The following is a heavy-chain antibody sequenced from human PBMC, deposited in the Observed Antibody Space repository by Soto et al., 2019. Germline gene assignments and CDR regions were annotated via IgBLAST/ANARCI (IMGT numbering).Heavy chain of an antibody. J-gene: IGHJ1*01. V-gene: IGHV1-46*01. CDR3: AREENCSGGTCYSEYFHR. Sequence: ASVKVSCKASGYLFTAYSMHWVRLAPGQGLEWMGVVNPSGGSTKYAQNFQGRVTMTRDTSTTTIYMELSSLRSDDTAIYYCAREENCSGGTCYSEYFHRWGRGTLVTVSS. D-gene: IGHD2-15*01. CDR1: GYLFTAYS. CDR2: VNPSGGST.